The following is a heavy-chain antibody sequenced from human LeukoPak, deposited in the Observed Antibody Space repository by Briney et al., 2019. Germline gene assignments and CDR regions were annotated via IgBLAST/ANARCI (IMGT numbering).Heavy chain of an antibody. V-gene: IGHV1-2*02. Sequence: ASVKVSCKASGYTFTGYYMHWVRQATGQGLEWMGWINPNSGGTNYAQKFQGRVTMTRDTSISTAYMELSRLRSDDTAVYYCARGNTAMGAYYFDYWGQGTLVTVSS. CDR3: ARGNTAMGAYYFDY. D-gene: IGHD5-18*01. J-gene: IGHJ4*02. CDR2: INPNSGGT. CDR1: GYTFTGYY.